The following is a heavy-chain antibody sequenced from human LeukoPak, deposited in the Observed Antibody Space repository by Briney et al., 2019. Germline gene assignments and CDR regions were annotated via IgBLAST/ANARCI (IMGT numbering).Heavy chain of an antibody. J-gene: IGHJ5*02. CDR3: ARRGVRFLEWLGGGHWFDP. D-gene: IGHD3-3*01. CDR2: INPNSGGT. V-gene: IGHV1-2*02. Sequence: ASVKVSCKASGYTFTGYYMHWVRQAPGQGLEWMGWINPNSGGTNYAQKFQGRVTMTRDTSISTAYMELSRLRSDDTAVYYCARRGVRFLEWLGGGHWFDPWGQGTLVTVSS. CDR1: GYTFTGYY.